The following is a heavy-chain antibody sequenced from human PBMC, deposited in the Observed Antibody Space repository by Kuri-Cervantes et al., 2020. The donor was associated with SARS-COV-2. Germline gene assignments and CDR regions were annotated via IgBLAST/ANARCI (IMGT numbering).Heavy chain of an antibody. CDR2: IIPIFGTA. CDR3: ARVWARGWFDP. V-gene: IGHV1-69*06. D-gene: IGHD3-10*01. CDR1: GYTLTELS. J-gene: IGHJ5*02. Sequence: SVKVSCKVSGYTLTELSMHWVRQAPGQGLEWMGGIIPIFGTANYAQKFQGRVTITADKSTSTAYMELSSLRSEDTAVYYCARVWARGWFDPWGQGTLVTVSS.